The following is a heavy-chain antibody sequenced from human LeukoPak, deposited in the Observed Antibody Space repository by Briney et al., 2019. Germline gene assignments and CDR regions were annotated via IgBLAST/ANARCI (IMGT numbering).Heavy chain of an antibody. D-gene: IGHD5-12*01. V-gene: IGHV1-18*01. CDR2: ISAYNGNT. J-gene: IGHJ4*02. CDR3: ARQVDIPTALPDY. CDR1: GYTFTTYG. Sequence: ASVKVSCKAYGYTFTTYGITWVRQAPGQGLAWMGWISAYNGNTNYAQKLQGRVTMTTETSTSTAYMELRSLRSDDTAIYYCARQVDIPTALPDYWGQGTLVTVSS.